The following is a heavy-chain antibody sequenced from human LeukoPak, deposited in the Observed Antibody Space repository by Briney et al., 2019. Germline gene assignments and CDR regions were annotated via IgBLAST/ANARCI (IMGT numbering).Heavy chain of an antibody. CDR3: AKDDYAPGNYFDY. Sequence: GGSLRLSCAASGFTFSSYAMHWVRQAPGKGLEWVAVISYDGSNKYYADSVKGRFTISRDNSKNTLYLQMNSLRAEDTAVYYCAKDDYAPGNYFDYWGQGTLVTVSS. D-gene: IGHD4-17*01. J-gene: IGHJ4*02. CDR2: ISYDGSNK. V-gene: IGHV3-30-3*01. CDR1: GFTFSSYA.